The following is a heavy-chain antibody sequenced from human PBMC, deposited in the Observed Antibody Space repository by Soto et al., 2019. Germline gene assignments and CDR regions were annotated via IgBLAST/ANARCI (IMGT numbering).Heavy chain of an antibody. CDR3: ATYYDFWSGYYLFDY. D-gene: IGHD3-3*01. Sequence: LRLSCAASGFTFSSYAMSWVRQAPGKGLEWVSAISGSGGSTYYADSVKGRFTISRDNSKNTLYLQMNSLRAEDTAVYYCATYYDFWSGYYLFDYWGQGTLVTSPQ. CDR2: ISGSGGST. V-gene: IGHV3-23*01. J-gene: IGHJ4*02. CDR1: GFTFSSYA.